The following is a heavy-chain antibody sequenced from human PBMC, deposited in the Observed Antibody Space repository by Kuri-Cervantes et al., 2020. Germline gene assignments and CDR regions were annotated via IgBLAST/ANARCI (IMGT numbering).Heavy chain of an antibody. V-gene: IGHV3-30-3*01. J-gene: IGHJ4*02. CDR2: ISYDGSNK. D-gene: IGHD1-7*01. CDR1: GFTFSSYA. CDR3: ARGGDREMVELAVGY. Sequence: LSLTCAAPGFTFSSYAMSWVRQAPGKGLEWVAVISYDGSNKHYADSVKGLFTISRDNSKNTLFLQVNSLRVEDTAVYFCARGGDREMVELAVGYWGQGTLVTVSS.